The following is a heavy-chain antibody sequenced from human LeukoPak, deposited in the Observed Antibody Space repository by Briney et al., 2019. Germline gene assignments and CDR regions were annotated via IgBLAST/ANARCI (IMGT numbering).Heavy chain of an antibody. CDR3: ARRIAVAYDAFDV. J-gene: IGHJ3*01. D-gene: IGHD6-19*01. Sequence: PGGSLRLSCAASGFTVSSYSMNWVRQAQGKGLEWIGAIFYNGKTYYNPALKSRVTISVDTSKKQFSLKLRSVTAADMAVYYCARRIAVAYDAFDVWGQGTMFTVSS. V-gene: IGHV4-59*05. CDR1: GFTVSSYSMN. CDR2: IFYNGKT.